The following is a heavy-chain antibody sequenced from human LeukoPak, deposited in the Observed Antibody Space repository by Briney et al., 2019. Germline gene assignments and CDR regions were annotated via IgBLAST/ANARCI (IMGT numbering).Heavy chain of an antibody. CDR3: AELGITMIGGV. CDR2: ISSSGSTI. CDR1: GFTFSSYE. V-gene: IGHV3-48*03. Sequence: GSLXXXCAASGFTFSSYEMNWVRQAPGKGLEWVSYISSSGSTIYYADSVKGRFNISRDNAKNSLYLQMNRLRGEDTAVYYXAELGITMIGGVWGKGTTVTISS. J-gene: IGHJ6*04. D-gene: IGHD3-10*02.